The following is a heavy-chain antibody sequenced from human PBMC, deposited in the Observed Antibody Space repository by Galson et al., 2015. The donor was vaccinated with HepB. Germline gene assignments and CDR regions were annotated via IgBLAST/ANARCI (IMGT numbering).Heavy chain of an antibody. J-gene: IGHJ4*02. CDR3: DTHYYDSNNYPLDY. CDR2: IYWNDEK. D-gene: IGHD3-22*01. V-gene: IGHV2-5*01. Sequence: PALVKPTQTLTVTCSASGLLLNTFGVGVTWIRQPPGKALEWLGVIYWNDEKHYNPSLGSRITFTQDTSKNQVVLTLTNVDPVDTATYYRDTHYYDSNNYPLDYWGQGILVIVSS. CDR1: GLLLNTFGVG.